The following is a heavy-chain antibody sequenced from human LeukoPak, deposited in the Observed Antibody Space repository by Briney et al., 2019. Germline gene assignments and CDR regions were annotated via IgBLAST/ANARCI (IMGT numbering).Heavy chain of an antibody. Sequence: ASVNVSCKASGYTFTSYDSNWVRQPTGQGLEWMGCMNPNNGTTDNAQKFQGTVTMTRSTSISTAYMELSSLRSEDTAVYYCARLASSSWPLYYYYGMDVWGQGTPVTVSS. CDR3: ARLASSSWPLYYYYGMDV. D-gene: IGHD6-13*01. J-gene: IGHJ6*02. CDR1: GYTFTSYD. CDR2: MNPNNGTT. V-gene: IGHV1-8*01.